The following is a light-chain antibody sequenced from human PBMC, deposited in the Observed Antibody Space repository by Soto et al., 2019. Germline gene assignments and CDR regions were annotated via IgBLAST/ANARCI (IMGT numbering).Light chain of an antibody. CDR3: QAWDSSTLVV. J-gene: IGLJ2*01. Sequence: SYELTQPPSVSVAPGQTASITCSGDKLGDKYACWYQQKPGQSPVVVIHEDSKRPSGIPERFSGSNSGNTATLTISGTQAMDEADYYCQAWDSSTLVVFGGGTQLTVL. V-gene: IGLV3-1*01. CDR1: KLGDKY. CDR2: EDS.